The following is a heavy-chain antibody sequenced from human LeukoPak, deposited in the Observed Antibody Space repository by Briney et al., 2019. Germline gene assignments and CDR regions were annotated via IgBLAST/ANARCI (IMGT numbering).Heavy chain of an antibody. V-gene: IGHV3-23*01. CDR1: GFTFSSYA. CDR2: ISGSGGST. CDR3: AKVGAVDTALFFDY. J-gene: IGHJ4*02. Sequence: GGSLRLSCAASGFTFSSYAMSWVRQARGKGLEWVSAISGSGGSTYYADSVKGRFTISRDNSKNTLYLQMNSLRAEDTAVYYCAKVGAVDTALFFDYWGQGTLVTVSS. D-gene: IGHD5-18*01.